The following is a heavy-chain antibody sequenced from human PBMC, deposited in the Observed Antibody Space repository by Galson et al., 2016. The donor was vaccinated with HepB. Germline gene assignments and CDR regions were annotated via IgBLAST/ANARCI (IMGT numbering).Heavy chain of an antibody. CDR2: INADNGNT. CDR1: GYIFTNNA. Sequence: SVKVSCKASGYIFTNNAIYWVRQAPGQRLEWMGWINADNGNTKYSQNFQGRVIITRDTSANIVYMALSSLRSEDTAVYYKARDKACRKSNCYEEDSYYGMDVWGQGTAVTVSS. CDR3: ARDKACRKSNCYEEDSYYGMDV. D-gene: IGHD1-1*01. J-gene: IGHJ6*02. V-gene: IGHV1-3*01.